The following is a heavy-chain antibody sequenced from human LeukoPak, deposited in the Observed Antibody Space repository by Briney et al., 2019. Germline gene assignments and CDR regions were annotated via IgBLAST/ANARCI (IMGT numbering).Heavy chain of an antibody. V-gene: IGHV3-48*03. Sequence: GGSLRLSCAASGFTFSSYEMNWVRQAPGKELEWVSYISSSGITIYSADSVKGRFTISRDNAKNSLYLQMNSLRAEDTGVYYCARDLSGGSYFPSLSYGGQGSLVTVSS. CDR1: GFTFSSYE. CDR2: ISSSGITI. J-gene: IGHJ4*02. CDR3: ARDLSGGSYFPSLSY. D-gene: IGHD1-26*01.